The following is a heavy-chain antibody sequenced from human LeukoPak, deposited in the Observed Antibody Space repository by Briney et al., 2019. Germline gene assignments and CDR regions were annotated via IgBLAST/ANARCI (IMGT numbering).Heavy chain of an antibody. J-gene: IGHJ4*02. Sequence: PSETLSLTCSVSGYSFTSGHYWGWIRQPPGKGLEWIASIYHTGSAHYNPSLKSRVTISVDTSKNQFSLKLSSVTAADTAVYYCARYCTSTTCILRGFDYWGQGTLVTVSS. CDR1: GYSFTSGHY. CDR3: ARYCTSTTCILRGFDY. CDR2: IYHTGSA. V-gene: IGHV4-38-2*01. D-gene: IGHD2-2*01.